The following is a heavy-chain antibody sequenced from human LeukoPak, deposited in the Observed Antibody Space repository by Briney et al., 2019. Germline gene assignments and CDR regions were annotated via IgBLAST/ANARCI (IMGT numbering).Heavy chain of an antibody. D-gene: IGHD6-19*01. CDR2: INPSGGST. J-gene: IGHJ4*02. V-gene: IGHV1-46*01. Sequence: PGASVTVSCKASGYTFTNYHMHWVRQAPGQGLEWMGIINPSGGSTTYAQKFQGRVTMTRDMSTSTVYTELSSLRSEDTAVYYCASYLSGWPMKYWGQGTLVTVSS. CDR3: ASYLSGWPMKY. CDR1: GYTFTNYH.